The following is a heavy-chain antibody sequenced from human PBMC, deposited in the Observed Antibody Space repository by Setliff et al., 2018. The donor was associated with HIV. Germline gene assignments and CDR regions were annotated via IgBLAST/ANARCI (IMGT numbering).Heavy chain of an antibody. CDR1: GGTFSSYA. Sequence: SVKVSCKASGGTFSSYAISWVRQAPGQGLEWMGGIIPIFGTANYAQKFQGRVTITTDESTSTAYMELSSLRSEDTAVYYCARALWVDGDYYYGMDVWGQGTTVTVSS. CDR2: IIPIFGTA. D-gene: IGHD5-18*01. V-gene: IGHV1-69*05. J-gene: IGHJ6*02. CDR3: ARALWVDGDYYYGMDV.